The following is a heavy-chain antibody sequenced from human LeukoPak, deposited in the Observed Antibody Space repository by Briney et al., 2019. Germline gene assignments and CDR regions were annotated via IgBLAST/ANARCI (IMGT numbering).Heavy chain of an antibody. D-gene: IGHD3-3*01. CDR2: IYSGGST. Sequence: PGGSLRLSCAASGFTVSNNYMSWVRQAPGKGLEWVSVIYSGGSTYYADSVKGRFTISRDNSKNTLYLQMNSLRAEDTAVYYCARATWSGYYDYWGQGTLVTVSS. J-gene: IGHJ4*02. V-gene: IGHV3-66*01. CDR1: GFTVSNNY. CDR3: ARATWSGYYDY.